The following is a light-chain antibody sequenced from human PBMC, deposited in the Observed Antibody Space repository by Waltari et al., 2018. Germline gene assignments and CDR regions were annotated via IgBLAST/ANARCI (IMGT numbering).Light chain of an antibody. CDR3: AAWDVRLNAVV. CDR2: SND. J-gene: IGLJ2*01. Sequence: QSVLTQPPSASGTPGQTVTISCSGSNSNIGSKPVSWYQQLPGSAPKLLIYSNDPRPSVVPDRFSGSKSGTSASLAITGLQSEDEADYHCAAWDVRLNAVVFGGGTKLTVL. CDR1: NSNIGSKP. V-gene: IGLV1-44*01.